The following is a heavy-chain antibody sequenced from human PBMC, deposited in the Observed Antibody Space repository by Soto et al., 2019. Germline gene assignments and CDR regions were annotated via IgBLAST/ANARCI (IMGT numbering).Heavy chain of an antibody. Sequence: SETLSLTCTVSGGSISSGDYYWSWIRQPPGKGLEWIGYIYYSGSTYYNPSLKSRVTISVDTSKNQFSLKLSSVTAADTAVYYCARDKSVLRYFDWLPEYYYGMDVWGQGTTVTVSS. J-gene: IGHJ6*02. CDR1: GGSISSGDYY. CDR3: ARDKSVLRYFDWLPEYYYGMDV. D-gene: IGHD3-9*01. V-gene: IGHV4-30-4*01. CDR2: IYYSGST.